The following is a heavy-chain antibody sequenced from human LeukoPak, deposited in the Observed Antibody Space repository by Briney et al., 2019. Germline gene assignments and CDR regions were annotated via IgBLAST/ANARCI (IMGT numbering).Heavy chain of an antibody. D-gene: IGHD6-13*01. V-gene: IGHV3-30*04. Sequence: HPGRSLTLSCAASGFTLNIYSMYWVRQAPGKGLEWLASMSSDASSEYYADSVRGRFTISRDNSKNMLYLQINSLRAEDTAVYHCARKKMAAAGKGAFDYRGQGTLVTVSS. CDR1: GFTLNIYS. J-gene: IGHJ4*02. CDR2: MSSDASSE. CDR3: ARKKMAAAGKGAFDY.